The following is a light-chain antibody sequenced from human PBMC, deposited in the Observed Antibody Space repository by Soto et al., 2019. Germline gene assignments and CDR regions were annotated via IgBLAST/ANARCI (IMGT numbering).Light chain of an antibody. Sequence: QSVLTQPASVSGSPGQSITISCTGSSSDVGSYRFVSWYQQNPGKAPKLMIYEVSNRPSGVSNRFSGSKSGNTASLTISGLQAEDEDDYYCSSYTDNNTQVFGTGTKLTVL. CDR3: SSYTDNNTQV. J-gene: IGLJ1*01. V-gene: IGLV2-14*01. CDR2: EVS. CDR1: SSDVGSYRF.